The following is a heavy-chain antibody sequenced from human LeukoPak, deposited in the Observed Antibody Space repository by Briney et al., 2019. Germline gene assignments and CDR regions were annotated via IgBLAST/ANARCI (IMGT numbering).Heavy chain of an antibody. J-gene: IGHJ4*02. CDR3: ASLRSSYYDFWSGYLTDFDY. CDR2: IYSSGSA. CDR1: GGSISTYY. D-gene: IGHD3-3*01. V-gene: IGHV4-4*07. Sequence: PSETLSLTCTVSGGSISTYYWKWIRQPAGQGLEWIGHIYSSGSANYNPSLKSRVTMSVDTSKNQFSLKLSSVTAADTAVYYCASLRSSYYDFWSGYLTDFDYWGQGTLVTVSS.